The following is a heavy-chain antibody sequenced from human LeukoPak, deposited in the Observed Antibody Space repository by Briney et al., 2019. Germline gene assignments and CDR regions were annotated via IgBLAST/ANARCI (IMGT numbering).Heavy chain of an antibody. CDR2: ISGSGSII. Sequence: VGSPRLSSAASGSTLTDYYMSWIRQAPGKGLGWGSYISGSGSIIYYAHTLKGRFTTSRDKAKNSLCLQISSPRAEDTAVYYCARADYDYVWGSYRQYYFDYWGQGPLVTVSS. V-gene: IGHV3-11*04. J-gene: IGHJ4*02. CDR1: GSTLTDYY. CDR3: ARADYDYVWGSYRQYYFDY. D-gene: IGHD3-16*02.